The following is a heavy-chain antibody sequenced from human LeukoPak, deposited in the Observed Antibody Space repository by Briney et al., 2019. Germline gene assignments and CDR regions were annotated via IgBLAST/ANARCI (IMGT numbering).Heavy chain of an antibody. D-gene: IGHD2-15*01. CDR1: GYTFTGYY. CDR2: INPNSGAT. V-gene: IGHV1-2*02. J-gene: IGHJ4*02. CDR3: ARDERYSYGDSHYPDLGF. Sequence: ASVKVSCKASGYTFTGYYLFWVRQAPGQGLEWMGWINPNSGATKYAQNFQGRVTLTSDTPIRTTYMELSSLRSDDTAVYYCARDERYSYGDSHYPDLGFWGQGTPVTVSS.